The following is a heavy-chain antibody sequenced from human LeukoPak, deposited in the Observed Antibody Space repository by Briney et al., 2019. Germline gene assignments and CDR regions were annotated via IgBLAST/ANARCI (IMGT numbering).Heavy chain of an antibody. J-gene: IGHJ6*02. V-gene: IGHV1-2*02. D-gene: IGHD2-2*02. CDR1: GYTFTGYY. CDR2: INPNSGGT. Sequence: ASVKVSCKASGYTFTGYYMHWVRQAPGQGLEWMGWINPNSGGTNYAQKFQDRVTMTRDTSISTAYMELIRLRSDDTAMYYCARGYCSSTSCYNTYYYYGMDVWGQGTTVTVSS. CDR3: ARGYCSSTSCYNTYYYYGMDV.